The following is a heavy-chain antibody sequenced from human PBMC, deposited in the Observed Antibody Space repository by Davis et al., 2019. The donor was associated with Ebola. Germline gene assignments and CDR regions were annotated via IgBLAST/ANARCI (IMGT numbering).Heavy chain of an antibody. CDR2: ISSNGGST. V-gene: IGHV3-64*01. CDR3: ARAPSSTRSP. CDR1: GFTFSSYA. J-gene: IGHJ5*02. Sequence: GESLKISCAASGFTFSSYAMHWVRQAPGKGLEYVSAISSNGGSTYYANSVKGRFTISSDNSKNTLYLQMGSLRAEDMAVYYCARAPSSTRSPWGQGTLVTVSS. D-gene: IGHD2-2*01.